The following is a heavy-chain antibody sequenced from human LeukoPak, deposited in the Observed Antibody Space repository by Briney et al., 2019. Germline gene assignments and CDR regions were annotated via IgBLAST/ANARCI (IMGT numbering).Heavy chain of an antibody. CDR1: GFTFSDRD. Sequence: GGSLRPSCAASGFTFSDRDMDWVRQAPGKGLEWVGRSRNKAKSHTTEYAASVKGRFTISRDNSNNSVWLQMNSLKTEDTAVYYCALWSYYYYGLDVWGQGTTVTVSS. CDR2: SRNKAKSHTT. CDR3: ALWSYYYYGLDV. J-gene: IGHJ6*02. D-gene: IGHD5-18*01. V-gene: IGHV3-72*01.